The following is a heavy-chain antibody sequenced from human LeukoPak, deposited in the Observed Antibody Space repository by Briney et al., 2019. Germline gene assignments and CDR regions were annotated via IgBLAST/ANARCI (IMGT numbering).Heavy chain of an antibody. V-gene: IGHV4-34*01. J-gene: IGHJ4*02. CDR3: ARRGLAVAAH. Sequence: SETLSLTCAVYGGSFSGYYWSWIRQPPGKGLEWIGSIYYGGTTYYSPSLKSRVTISADSSKNQFSLRLTSVTAADTAVYYCARRGLAVAAHWGQGSLVTVSS. CDR1: GGSFSGYY. CDR2: IYYGGTT. D-gene: IGHD6-19*01.